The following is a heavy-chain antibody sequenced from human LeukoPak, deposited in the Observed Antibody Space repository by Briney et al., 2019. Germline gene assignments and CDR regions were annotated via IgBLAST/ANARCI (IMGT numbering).Heavy chain of an antibody. CDR2: IYYSGST. CDR1: GGSISSSSYY. D-gene: IGHD5-18*01. Sequence: PSETLSLTCTVSGGSISSSSYYWGWIRQPPGKGLEWIGSIYYSGSTYYNPSLKSRVTISVDTSKNQFSLKLSSVTAADTAVYYCARRVQLWLFDYWGQGTMVTVSS. CDR3: ARRVQLWLFDY. J-gene: IGHJ3*01. V-gene: IGHV4-39*07.